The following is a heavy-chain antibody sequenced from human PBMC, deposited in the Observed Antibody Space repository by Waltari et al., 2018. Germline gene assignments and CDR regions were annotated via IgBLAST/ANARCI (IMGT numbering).Heavy chain of an antibody. CDR3: AREVGATTGDDY. J-gene: IGHJ4*02. V-gene: IGHV3-21*01. CDR1: GFTFSSYS. Sequence: EVQLVESGRGLVKPGGSLRLSCAASGFTFSSYSMNWVRQAPGKGLWWVSSISSSSSYIYYADSVKGRFTISRDNAKNSLYLQMNSLRAEDTAVYYCAREVGATTGDDYWCQGTLVTVSS. D-gene: IGHD1-26*01. CDR2: ISSSSSYI.